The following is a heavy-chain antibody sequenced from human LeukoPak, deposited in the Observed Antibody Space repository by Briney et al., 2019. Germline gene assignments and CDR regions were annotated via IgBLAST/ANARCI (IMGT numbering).Heavy chain of an antibody. CDR2: ISYDGSNK. D-gene: IGHD3-10*01. J-gene: IGHJ2*01. CDR3: AKGSYYYGSTESTGSWYFDL. CDR1: GFTFSSYG. V-gene: IGHV3-30*18. Sequence: GGSLRLSCAASGFTFSSYGMHWVRQAPGKGLEWVAVISYDGSNKYYADSVKGRFTISRDNSKNTLYLQMNSLRAEDTAVYYCAKGSYYYGSTESTGSWYFDLWGRGTLVTVSS.